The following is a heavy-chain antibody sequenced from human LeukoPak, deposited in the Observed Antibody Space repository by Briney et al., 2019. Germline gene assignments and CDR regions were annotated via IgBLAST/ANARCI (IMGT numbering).Heavy chain of an antibody. D-gene: IGHD6-19*01. V-gene: IGHV3-30*03. CDR3: ARAQWLAVGYYFDY. Sequence: PGGSLRLSCAASGFTFSSYGMHWVRQAPGKGLDWVAVISYDGSNKYYADSVKGRFTISRDNSKNTLYLQMNSLRVEDTAVYYCARAQWLAVGYYFDYWGQGTLVTVSS. J-gene: IGHJ4*02. CDR1: GFTFSSYG. CDR2: ISYDGSNK.